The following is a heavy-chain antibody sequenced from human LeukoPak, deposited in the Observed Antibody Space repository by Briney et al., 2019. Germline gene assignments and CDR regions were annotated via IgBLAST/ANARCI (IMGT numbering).Heavy chain of an antibody. Sequence: HPGGSLRLSCAASGFTFGSYWMSWVRQAPGKGLEWVGRIRSKANSYATAYAASVNGRFTISRDDSKNTAYLQMNSLKTEDTAVYYCARQDCSGGPCSFVDYWGQGTLVTVSS. V-gene: IGHV3-73*01. J-gene: IGHJ4*02. CDR3: ARQDCSGGPCSFVDY. CDR1: GFTFGSYW. D-gene: IGHD2-15*01. CDR2: IRSKANSYAT.